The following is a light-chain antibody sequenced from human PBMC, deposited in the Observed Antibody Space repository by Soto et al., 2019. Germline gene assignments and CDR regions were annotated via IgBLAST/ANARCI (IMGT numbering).Light chain of an antibody. CDR3: SSYTGSTYV. Sequence: QSVLTQPASVSGSPGQSITISCTGISSDVGGYNYVSWYQQYPGKVPKVMIYEVSNRPSGVSNRFSGSKSGNTASLTISGVQDEDEADYYCSSYTGSTYVFGTGTKVTVL. J-gene: IGLJ1*01. V-gene: IGLV2-14*01. CDR1: SSDVGGYNY. CDR2: EVS.